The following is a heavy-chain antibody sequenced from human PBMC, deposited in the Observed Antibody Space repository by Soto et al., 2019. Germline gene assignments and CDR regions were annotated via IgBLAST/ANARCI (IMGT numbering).Heavy chain of an antibody. CDR2: ISSSSSII. CDR3: ASVGRGHCYDSSGSSSYCYGMDV. J-gene: IGHJ6*02. D-gene: IGHD3-22*01. V-gene: IGHV3-48*02. CDR1: GSTFSSYS. Sequence: GGSLRLSCAASGSTFSSYSMNWVRQAPGKGLEWVSYISSSSSIIYYAASVKGRFTISGHNAKTSLYLQMNSLRDEDTAVYYCASVGRGHCYDSSGSSSYCYGMDVWGQGTTVTVSS.